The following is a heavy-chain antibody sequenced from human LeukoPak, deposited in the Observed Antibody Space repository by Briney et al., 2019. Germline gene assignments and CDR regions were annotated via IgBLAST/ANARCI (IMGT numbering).Heavy chain of an antibody. J-gene: IGHJ6*03. D-gene: IGHD3-3*01. CDR2: ISWNSGSI. CDR3: ARSKGSPGQRGITIFGVVIYYYYMDV. V-gene: IGHV3-9*01. CDR1: GFTFDDYA. Sequence: PGRSLRLSCAASGFTFDDYAMHWVRQAPGKGLEWVSGISWNSGSIGYADSVKGRFTISRDNAKNSLYLQMNSLRAEDTAVYYCARSKGSPGQRGITIFGVVIYYYYMDVWGKGTTVTVSS.